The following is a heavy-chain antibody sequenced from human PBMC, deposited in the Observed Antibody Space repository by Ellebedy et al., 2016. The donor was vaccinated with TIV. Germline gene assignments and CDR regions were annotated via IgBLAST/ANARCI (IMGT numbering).Heavy chain of an antibody. J-gene: IGHJ4*02. CDR3: AKGRGGGSDSSAPRYYFDY. D-gene: IGHD3-22*01. Sequence: GESLKISCAASGFTFSSYAMSWVRQAPGQGLEWVSTISNTGSRTYYADSVESRFIISRDNSKKTLYLQMKSLRAEDTAVYYCAKGRGGGSDSSAPRYYFDYWGLGTLVTVSS. V-gene: IGHV3-23*01. CDR2: ISNTGSRT. CDR1: GFTFSSYA.